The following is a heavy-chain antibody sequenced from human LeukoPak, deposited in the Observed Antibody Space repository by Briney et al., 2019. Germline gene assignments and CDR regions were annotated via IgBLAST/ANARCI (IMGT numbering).Heavy chain of an antibody. CDR3: ARGPFGDYGFFDY. CDR1: GFMFSTYW. D-gene: IGHD4-17*01. CDR2: IKQDGSEK. V-gene: IGHV3-7*01. J-gene: IGHJ4*02. Sequence: GGSLRLSCAASGFMFSTYWMSWVRQAPGKGLEWVANIKQDGSEKYYVDSVKGRFTISRDNAKNSLYLQMNSLRAEDTAVYYCARGPFGDYGFFDYWGQGTLVTVSS.